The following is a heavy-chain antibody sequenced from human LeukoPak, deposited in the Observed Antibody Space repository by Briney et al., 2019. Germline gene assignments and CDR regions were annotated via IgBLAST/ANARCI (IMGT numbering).Heavy chain of an antibody. CDR2: ISAYNGNT. CDR1: GYTFTSYG. J-gene: IGHJ4*02. CDR3: ARERGTTVVTYYFDY. V-gene: IGHV1-18*01. Sequence: VASVKVSCKASGYTFTSYGISWVRQAPGQGLEWMGWISAYNGNTNYAQKLQGRVTMTTDTSTSTAYMELRSLRSDDTAVYYCARERGTTVVTYYFDYWGQGTLVTVSS. D-gene: IGHD4-23*01.